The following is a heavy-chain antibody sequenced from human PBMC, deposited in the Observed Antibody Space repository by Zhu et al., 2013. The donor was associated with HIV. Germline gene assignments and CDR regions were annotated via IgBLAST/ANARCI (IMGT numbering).Heavy chain of an antibody. CDR3: ARSYYYDSSGYHGGVGDAFDI. CDR2: INPKSGGT. Sequence: QVQLVQSGAEVRKPGASVKVSCKTSGYTFTGYYIHWVRQAPGQGLEWMGWINPKSGGTNYAQKFQAWVTMTRDTSISTAYMELSRLRSDDTAVYYCARSYYYDSSGYHGGVGDAFDIWGQGTMVTVSS. V-gene: IGHV1-2*04. CDR1: GYTFTGYY. D-gene: IGHD3-22*01. J-gene: IGHJ3*02.